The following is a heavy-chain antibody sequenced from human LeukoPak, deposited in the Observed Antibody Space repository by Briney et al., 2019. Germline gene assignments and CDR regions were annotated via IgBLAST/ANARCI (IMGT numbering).Heavy chain of an antibody. CDR2: IYYSGST. CDR1: GGSISSGGYY. Sequence: SETLSLTCTVSGGSISSGGYYWSWIRQHPGKGLEWIGYIYYSGSTYYNPSLKSRVTISVDTSKNQFSLKLSSVTAADTAVYYCARDDYGGNSVYWGQGTLVTVSS. D-gene: IGHD4-23*01. CDR3: ARDDYGGNSVY. J-gene: IGHJ4*02. V-gene: IGHV4-31*03.